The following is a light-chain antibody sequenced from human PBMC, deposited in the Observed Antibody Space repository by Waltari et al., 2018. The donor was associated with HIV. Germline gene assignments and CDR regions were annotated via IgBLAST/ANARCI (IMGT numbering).Light chain of an antibody. CDR2: AAS. Sequence: DIVLTQSPGTLSLSPGEGATLSCSASQSVRNNFLAWFQQKPGQAPRLLIYAASSRATGIPDRFSGSGSGTDFTLTISRLEAEDFAVYYCQQYDSPPRTFGQGTKVEIK. CDR1: QSVRNNF. CDR3: QQYDSPPRT. J-gene: IGKJ1*01. V-gene: IGKV3-20*01.